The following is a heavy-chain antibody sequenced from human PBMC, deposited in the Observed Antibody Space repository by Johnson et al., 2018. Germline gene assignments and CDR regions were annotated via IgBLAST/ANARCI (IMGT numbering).Heavy chain of an antibody. CDR3: VKDDDGSGYFDR. J-gene: IGHJ4*02. CDR2: ITWDAISS. Sequence: VQLVESGGVVVRPGGSLRLSCAGSDFTFGDYMMHWVRQAPGKAPEWVSQITWDAISSFYSDSVKGRFTISRDNSKNALYLQMNSLTTEDTALYFCVKDDDGSGYFDRWGQGTLVTVSS. CDR1: DFTFGDYM. V-gene: IGHV3-43*01. D-gene: IGHD1-1*01.